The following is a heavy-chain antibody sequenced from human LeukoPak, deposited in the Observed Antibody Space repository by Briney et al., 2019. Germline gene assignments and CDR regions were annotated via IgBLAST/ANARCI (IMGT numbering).Heavy chain of an antibody. CDR3: AKGVGYCSSTSCYVYFDY. V-gene: IGHV3-30*04. Sequence: GGSLRLSCAASGFIFSSYAMHWVRQAPGKGLEWVAVISYDGSNKYYADSVKGRFTISRDNSKNTLYLQMNSLRAEDTAVYYCAKGVGYCSSTSCYVYFDYWGQGTLVTVSS. CDR1: GFIFSSYA. CDR2: ISYDGSNK. J-gene: IGHJ4*02. D-gene: IGHD2-2*01.